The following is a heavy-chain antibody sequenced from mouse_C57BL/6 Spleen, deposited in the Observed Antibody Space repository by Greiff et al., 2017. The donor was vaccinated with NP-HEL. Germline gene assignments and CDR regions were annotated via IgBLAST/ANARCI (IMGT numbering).Heavy chain of an antibody. CDR2: IWSGGST. Sequence: QVQLQQSGPGLVQPSQSLSITCTVSGFSLTSYGVHWVRQSPGKGLEWLGVIWSGGSTAYYAAFISRLSISKDNSKSQVFFKMNSLQADDTAIYYCARTMITTGYWYFDVWGTGTTVTVSS. D-gene: IGHD2-4*01. CDR1: GFSLTSYG. J-gene: IGHJ1*03. CDR3: ARTMITTGYWYFDV. V-gene: IGHV2-2*01.